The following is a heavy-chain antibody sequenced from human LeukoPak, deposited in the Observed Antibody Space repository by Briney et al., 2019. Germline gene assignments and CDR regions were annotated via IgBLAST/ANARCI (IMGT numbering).Heavy chain of an antibody. J-gene: IGHJ4*02. CDR2: MSGGGSNA. CDR3: AKRGRYDYGSHFAS. CDR1: GFIFNNYG. Sequence: GGSLRLSCTTSGFIFNNYGMAWVRQAPGEGLEWVSSMSGGGSNAQYADSVKGRLTISRDSKNTLYLDMDSLRADDTAVYFCAKRGRYDYGSHFASWGQGVLVTVSS. V-gene: IGHV3-23*01. D-gene: IGHD3-10*01.